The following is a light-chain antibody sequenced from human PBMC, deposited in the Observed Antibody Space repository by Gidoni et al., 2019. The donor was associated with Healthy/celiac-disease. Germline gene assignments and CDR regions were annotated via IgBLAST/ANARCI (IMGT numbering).Light chain of an antibody. V-gene: IGLV1-47*01. J-gene: IGLJ3*02. CDR3: AAWDDSLSGWV. CDR1: SPNLGSNY. Sequence: QSLLTQPPSASGTPGQRVTISCSGSSPNLGSNYVYWYQQLPGTATKLLIYRNNQRPSGVPDRFSGSKSGTSASLAISGLRSEDEADYYCAAWDDSLSGWVFGGGTKLTVL. CDR2: RNN.